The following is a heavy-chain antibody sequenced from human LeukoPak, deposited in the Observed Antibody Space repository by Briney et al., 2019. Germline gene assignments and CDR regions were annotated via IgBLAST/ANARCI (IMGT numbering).Heavy chain of an antibody. J-gene: IGHJ4*02. CDR1: GFTFSSYS. V-gene: IGHV3-21*01. CDR3: ATDRNWRFDY. CDR2: ISSSSSYI. Sequence: GGSLRLSCAASGFTFSSYSMNWVRQAPGKGLEWVSSISSSSSYIYYADSVKGRFTISRDNAKNSLYLQMNSLRAEDTAVYFCATDRNWRFDYWGQGTLVTVSS. D-gene: IGHD1-1*01.